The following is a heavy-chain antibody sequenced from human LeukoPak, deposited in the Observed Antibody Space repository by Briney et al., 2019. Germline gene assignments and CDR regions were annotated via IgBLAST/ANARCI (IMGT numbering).Heavy chain of an antibody. J-gene: IGHJ2*01. V-gene: IGHV1-18*01. Sequence: ASVNVSCKASGYTFTSYGISWVRQAPGQGLEWMGWISAYNGNTNYAQKLQGRVTMTTDTSTSTAYMELRSLRSDDTAVYYCARVGRRDIVVVPAATWYFDLWGRGTLVTVSS. CDR3: ARVGRRDIVVVPAATWYFDL. CDR1: GYTFTSYG. CDR2: ISAYNGNT. D-gene: IGHD2-2*01.